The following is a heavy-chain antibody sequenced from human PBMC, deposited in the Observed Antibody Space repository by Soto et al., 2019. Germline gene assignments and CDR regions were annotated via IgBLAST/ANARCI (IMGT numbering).Heavy chain of an antibody. CDR1: GGSISSGNYY. CDR3: ARDHGGATFGVALVPTGWFDP. J-gene: IGHJ5*02. V-gene: IGHV4-31*03. D-gene: IGHD3-3*01. CDR2: ISYTGST. Sequence: KPSETLSLTCTVSGGSISSGNYYWTWIRHYPGKGLEWIGYISYTGSTYYNPSLKSRLTISVDTSKNQFSLRMSSVTAADTAVYYCARDHGGATFGVALVPTGWFDPWGQGTLVTVSS.